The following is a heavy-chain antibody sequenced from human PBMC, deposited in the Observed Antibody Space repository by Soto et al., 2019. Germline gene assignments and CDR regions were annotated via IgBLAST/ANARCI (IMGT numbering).Heavy chain of an antibody. Sequence: SETLSLTCTVSGGSISSYYWSWIRQPPGKGLEWIGYIYYSGSTNYNPSLKSRVTISVNTSKNQFSLKLSSVTAADTAVYYCAREGSLTCSGGSCILGAFDIWGQGTMVTVSS. J-gene: IGHJ3*02. CDR2: IYYSGST. D-gene: IGHD2-15*01. V-gene: IGHV4-59*01. CDR3: AREGSLTCSGGSCILGAFDI. CDR1: GGSISSYY.